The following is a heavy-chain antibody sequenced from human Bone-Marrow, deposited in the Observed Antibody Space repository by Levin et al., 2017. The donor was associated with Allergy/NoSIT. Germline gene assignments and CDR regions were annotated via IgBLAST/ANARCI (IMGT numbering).Heavy chain of an antibody. Sequence: PGESLKISCKATGYRFTSYWIPWVRQVPGKGLEWMGIINPGDSETKYKPSFQGQVTISVDKSISTAYLQWSSLKASDTAMYYCTRSFHDYTKEDYWGQGTQVTVSS. CDR1: GYRFTSYW. D-gene: IGHD4-11*01. CDR3: TRSFHDYTKEDY. CDR2: INPGDSET. J-gene: IGHJ4*02. V-gene: IGHV5-51*01.